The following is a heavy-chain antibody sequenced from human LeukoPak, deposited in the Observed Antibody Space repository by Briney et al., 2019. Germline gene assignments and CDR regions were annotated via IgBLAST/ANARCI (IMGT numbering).Heavy chain of an antibody. CDR2: IYYSGST. D-gene: IGHD3-22*01. Sequence: PSETLSLTCTVSGDSISGYSWSWIRQSPGKGLEWIGYIYYSGSTNYNPSLKSRVTISVDTSKNQLSPKLSSVTTADTAVYYCARDGHRRYYYDSSGREEAFDIWGQGTMVTVSS. CDR1: GDSISGYS. CDR3: ARDGHRRYYYDSSGREEAFDI. J-gene: IGHJ3*02. V-gene: IGHV4-59*01.